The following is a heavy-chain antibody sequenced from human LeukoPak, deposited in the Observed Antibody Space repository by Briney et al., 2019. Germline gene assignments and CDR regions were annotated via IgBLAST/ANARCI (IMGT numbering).Heavy chain of an antibody. CDR2: IGTAGDT. V-gene: IGHV3-13*01. CDR1: GFTFSSYD. J-gene: IGHJ4*02. D-gene: IGHD2-2*01. CDR3: AGASQLTLIPDY. Sequence: PSGSLRLSCAASGFTFSSYDMHWLRQATGKGLEWVSAIGTAGDTYYPGSVKGRFTISRENAKNSLYLQMNSLRAGDTAVYYCAGASQLTLIPDYWGQGTLVTVSS.